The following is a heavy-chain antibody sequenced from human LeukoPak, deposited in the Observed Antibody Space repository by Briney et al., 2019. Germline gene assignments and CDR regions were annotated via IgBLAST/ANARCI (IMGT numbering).Heavy chain of an antibody. CDR2: IYHSGST. V-gene: IGHV4-38-2*02. J-gene: IGHJ6*03. CDR3: ARGNNYYDSSGYYYADYYYYYMDV. CDR1: GYSISSGYY. D-gene: IGHD3-22*01. Sequence: SETLSLTCTVSGYSISSGYYWGWIRQPPGKGLEWIGSIYHSGSTYYNPSLKSRVTISVDTSKNQFSLKLSSVTAADTAVYYCARGNNYYDSSGYYYADYYYYYMDVWGKGTTVTVSS.